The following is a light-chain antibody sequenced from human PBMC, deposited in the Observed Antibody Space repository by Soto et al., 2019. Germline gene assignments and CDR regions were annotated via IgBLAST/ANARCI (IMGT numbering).Light chain of an antibody. CDR2: EIN. Sequence: QSVLTQPPSVSGAPGQRVTISCTGTNSNIGAGHEVHWYQQVPGKAPKLLIYEINNRPSGVPDRFSGSKSGTSASLAITGLQAEDAADYYCQSHDSSLSGWVFGGGTKVTVL. CDR3: QSHDSSLSGWV. V-gene: IGLV1-40*01. J-gene: IGLJ3*02. CDR1: NSNIGAGHE.